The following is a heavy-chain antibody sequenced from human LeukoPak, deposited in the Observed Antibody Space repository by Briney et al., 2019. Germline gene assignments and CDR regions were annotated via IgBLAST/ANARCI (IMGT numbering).Heavy chain of an antibody. D-gene: IGHD1-26*01. V-gene: IGHV4-4*07. Sequence: SETLSLTCTVSGGSISNYYWSWIRQPAGKGLEWIGRIYTSGSTNYNPSLKSRVTMSVDTSKNQFSLKLSSVTAADTAVYYCARDRSGSYYHYFDYWGQGTLVTVSS. CDR3: ARDRSGSYYHYFDY. CDR1: GGSISNYY. J-gene: IGHJ4*02. CDR2: IYTSGST.